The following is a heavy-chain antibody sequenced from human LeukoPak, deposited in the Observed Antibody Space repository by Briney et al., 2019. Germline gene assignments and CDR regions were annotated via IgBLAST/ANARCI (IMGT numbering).Heavy chain of an antibody. V-gene: IGHV3-66*02. CDR2: IYSGGST. CDR3: ASYYDSSGYYYVAAFDI. D-gene: IGHD3-22*01. J-gene: IGHJ3*02. Sequence: PGGSLRLSCAASGFTVRSHYMSWVRQAPGKGLEWVSVIYSGGSTYYADSVKGRFTISRDNSKNTLYLQMNSLRAEDTAVYYCASYYDSSGYYYVAAFDIWGQGTMVTVSS. CDR1: GFTVRSHY.